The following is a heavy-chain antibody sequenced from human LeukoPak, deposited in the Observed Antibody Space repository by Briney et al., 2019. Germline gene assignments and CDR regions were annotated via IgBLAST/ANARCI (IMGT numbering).Heavy chain of an antibody. D-gene: IGHD3-10*01. CDR2: VNSDGSIT. CDR3: AKDPFGYGSGSPRYFDY. V-gene: IGHV3-74*01. J-gene: IGHJ4*02. CDR1: GFTFSSYW. Sequence: GGSLRLSCAASGFTFSSYWMHWVRQAPGKGLMWVSRVNSDGSITNYADSVKGRFTISRDNAKNTLYLQMNSLRAEDTAVYFCAKDPFGYGSGSPRYFDYWGQGTLVTASS.